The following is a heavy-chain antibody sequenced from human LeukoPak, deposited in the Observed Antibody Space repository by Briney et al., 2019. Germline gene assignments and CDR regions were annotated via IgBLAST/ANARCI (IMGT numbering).Heavy chain of an antibody. V-gene: IGHV1-8*01. CDR3: ARRSNMVRGVNIGY. Sequence: ASVKVSCKASGYTFTSYDINWVRQATGQGLEWMGWMNPNSGNTGYAQKFQGRVTMTRNTSISTAYMELSSLRSEDTAVYYCARRSNMVRGVNIGYWGQGTLVTVSS. CDR2: MNPNSGNT. CDR1: GYTFTSYD. J-gene: IGHJ4*02. D-gene: IGHD3-10*01.